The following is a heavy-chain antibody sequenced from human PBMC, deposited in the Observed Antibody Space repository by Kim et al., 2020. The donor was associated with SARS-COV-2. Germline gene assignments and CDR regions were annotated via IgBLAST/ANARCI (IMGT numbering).Heavy chain of an antibody. CDR2: ISYDGSNK. V-gene: IGHV3-33*05. J-gene: IGHJ3*02. CDR1: GFTFSSYG. CDR3: ARGGPIRITMIVVVADQRLNAFDI. Sequence: GGSLRLSCAASGFTFSSYGMHWVRQAPGKGLEWVAVISYDGSNKYYADSVKGRFTISRDNSKNTLYLQMNSLRAEDTAVYYCARGGPIRITMIVVVADQRLNAFDIWGQGTMVTVSS. D-gene: IGHD3-22*01.